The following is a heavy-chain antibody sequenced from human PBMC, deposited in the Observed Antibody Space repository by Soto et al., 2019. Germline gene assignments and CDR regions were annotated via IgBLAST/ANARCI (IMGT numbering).Heavy chain of an antibody. Sequence: GGSVKVCFKAPGDAFSKYETILGRETSGQGLEWMGWMNPNTGDTVYSQRFQGRVTLSRDTTISTAYMELISLRYEDTGVYYCARGRRGHCSGGKCNRWLDPWGQGTLVTVSS. CDR1: GDAFSKYE. J-gene: IGHJ5*02. CDR2: MNPNTGDT. D-gene: IGHD2-15*01. CDR3: ARGRRGHCSGGKCNRWLDP. V-gene: IGHV1-8*01.